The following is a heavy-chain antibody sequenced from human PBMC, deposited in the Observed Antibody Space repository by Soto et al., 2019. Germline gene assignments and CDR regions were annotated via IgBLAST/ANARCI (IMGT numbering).Heavy chain of an antibody. D-gene: IGHD3-16*01. V-gene: IGHV3-23*01. CDR2: ISGSGGST. Sequence: VGSMRLSCAASGFSFSSYAMSWVRQAPGKGLEWVSAISGSGGSTYYADSVKGRFTISRDNSKNTLYLQMNSLRAEDTAVYYCAEPLTTGGWGAFDIWGQGTMVTVS. J-gene: IGHJ3*02. CDR3: AEPLTTGGWGAFDI. CDR1: GFSFSSYA.